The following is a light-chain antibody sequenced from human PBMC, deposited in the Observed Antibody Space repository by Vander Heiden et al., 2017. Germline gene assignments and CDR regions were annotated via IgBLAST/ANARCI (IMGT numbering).Light chain of an antibody. J-gene: IGKJ1*01. CDR1: ESLSNY. V-gene: IGKV1-39*01. CDR2: GAS. Sequence: DIEMTQSPSSLSASVGDRVSITCRASESLSNYLNWYQQKPGKAPKLLIYGASSLQSGVPSRFSGSASWTDFTLTISSLQPDDFATYYCHQGFSTPRTFGQVTKVEIK. CDR3: HQGFSTPRT.